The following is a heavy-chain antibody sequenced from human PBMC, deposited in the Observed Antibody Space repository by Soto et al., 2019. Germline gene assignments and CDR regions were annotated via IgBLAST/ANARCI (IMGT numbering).Heavy chain of an antibody. J-gene: IGHJ5*02. D-gene: IGHD6-13*01. CDR1: GGTFSSYA. Sequence: SVKVSCKASGGTFSSYAISWVRQAPGQGLEWMGGIIPIFGTANYAQKFQGRATITADESTSTAYMELSSLRSEDTAVYYCATTDGSSWYWFDPWGQGTLVTVSS. V-gene: IGHV1-69*13. CDR2: IIPIFGTA. CDR3: ATTDGSSWYWFDP.